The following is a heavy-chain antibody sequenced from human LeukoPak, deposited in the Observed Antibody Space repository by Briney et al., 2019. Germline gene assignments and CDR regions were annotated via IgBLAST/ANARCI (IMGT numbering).Heavy chain of an antibody. D-gene: IGHD3-10*01. CDR3: ARETMVRGVSFDY. CDR1: GFTFSSYE. CDR2: ISSSGSTI. Sequence: GGSLRLSCAASGFTFSSYEMNWVRQAPGKGLEWVSYISSSGSTIYYADSVKGRFTISRDNTKNSLYLQMNSLRAEDTAVYYCARETMVRGVSFDYWGQGTLVTVSS. J-gene: IGHJ4*02. V-gene: IGHV3-48*03.